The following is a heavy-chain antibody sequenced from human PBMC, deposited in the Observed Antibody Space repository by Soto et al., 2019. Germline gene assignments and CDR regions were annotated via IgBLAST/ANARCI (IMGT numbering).Heavy chain of an antibody. Sequence: SVKVSCKASGGTFSSYAISWVRQAPGQGLEWMGGIIPIFGTANYAQKFQGRVTITADKSTSTAYMELSSLRSEDTAVYYCARSESNWNDAFDIWGQGTMVTVSS. J-gene: IGHJ3*02. CDR2: IIPIFGTA. D-gene: IGHD1-20*01. CDR3: ARSESNWNDAFDI. CDR1: GGTFSSYA. V-gene: IGHV1-69*06.